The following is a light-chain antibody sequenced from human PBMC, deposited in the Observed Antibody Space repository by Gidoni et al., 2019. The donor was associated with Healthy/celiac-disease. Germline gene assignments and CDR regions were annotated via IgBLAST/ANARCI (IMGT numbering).Light chain of an antibody. CDR2: DAS. CDR3: QQRSNWPPGAT. V-gene: IGKV3-11*01. Sequence: EIVLTQSPATLSLSPGERATLSCRASQSVSSYLAWYQLKPGQAPRLLIYDASNRATGIPARFSGSGSGTDFTLTISSLEPEDFAVYYCQQRSNWPPGATFGGGTKVEIK. CDR1: QSVSSY. J-gene: IGKJ4*01.